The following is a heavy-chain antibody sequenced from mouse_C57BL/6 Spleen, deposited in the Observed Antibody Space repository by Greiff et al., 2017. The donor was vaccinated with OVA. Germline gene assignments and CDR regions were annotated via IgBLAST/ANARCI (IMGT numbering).Heavy chain of an antibody. Sequence: EVMLVESGGGLVKPGGSLKLSCAASGFTFSDYGMHWVRQAPEKGLEWVAYISSGSSTIYYADTVKGRFTISRDNAKNTLFLQMTSLRSEDTAMYYCARGRFYYAMDYWGQGTSVTVSS. J-gene: IGHJ4*01. CDR1: GFTFSDYG. CDR3: ARGRFYYAMDY. CDR2: ISSGSSTI. V-gene: IGHV5-17*01.